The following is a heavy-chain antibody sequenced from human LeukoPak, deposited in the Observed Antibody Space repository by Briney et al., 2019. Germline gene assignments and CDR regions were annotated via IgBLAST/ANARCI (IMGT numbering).Heavy chain of an antibody. Sequence: PGRSLRLSCAASGFTFSDYYMSWIRQAPGKGLEWVSYISSSGSTIYYADSVKGRFTISRDNAKNSLYLQMNSLRAEDTAVYYCARAPRYCSSTSCPVGYWGQGTLVTVSS. V-gene: IGHV3-11*04. D-gene: IGHD2-2*01. CDR3: ARAPRYCSSTSCPVGY. J-gene: IGHJ4*02. CDR2: ISSSGSTI. CDR1: GFTFSDYY.